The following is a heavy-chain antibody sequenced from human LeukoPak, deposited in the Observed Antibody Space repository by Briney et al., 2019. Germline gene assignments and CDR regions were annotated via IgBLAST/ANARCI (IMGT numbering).Heavy chain of an antibody. CDR3: ARDVPR. V-gene: IGHV4-31*03. CDR1: GGSKSSGRYY. J-gene: IGHJ4*02. D-gene: IGHD3-10*02. Sequence: SETLSLTCTVSGGSKSSGRYYWSWIRQRPGKGLEWIGYIYKTGSTYYNPSLKSRVTMSVDTSRNQFSLKLNSVTAADTAVYYCARDVPRRVQGTLVTVSS. CDR2: IYKTGST.